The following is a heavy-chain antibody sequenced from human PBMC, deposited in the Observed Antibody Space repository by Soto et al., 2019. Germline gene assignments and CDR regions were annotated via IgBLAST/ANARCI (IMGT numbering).Heavy chain of an antibody. Sequence: GGSLRLACAASGLSFSSYAMSGVRQAPGKGLEWVSAISGSGGSTYYADSVKGRFTISRDNSKNTLYLQMNSLRAEDTAVYYCAKPAVVTPYNWFDTWGQGTLVTVSS. CDR2: ISGSGGST. J-gene: IGHJ5*02. D-gene: IGHD3-22*01. CDR1: GLSFSSYA. V-gene: IGHV3-23*01. CDR3: AKPAVVTPYNWFDT.